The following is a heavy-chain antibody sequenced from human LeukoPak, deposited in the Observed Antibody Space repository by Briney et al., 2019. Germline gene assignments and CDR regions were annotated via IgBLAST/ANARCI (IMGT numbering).Heavy chain of an antibody. J-gene: IGHJ4*02. V-gene: IGHV3-43*01. CDR3: AKDASGWKELDY. Sequence: PGGSLRLSCAAPGFTFRVYTMHWVRQPPGKGLEWVSLIYGGGGTTSYADSVRGRFTISRDNNKNSLYLQMNSLTTEDTAFYYCAKDASGWKELDYWGRGTLVTVSS. D-gene: IGHD6-19*01. CDR1: GFTFRVYT. CDR2: IYGGGGTT.